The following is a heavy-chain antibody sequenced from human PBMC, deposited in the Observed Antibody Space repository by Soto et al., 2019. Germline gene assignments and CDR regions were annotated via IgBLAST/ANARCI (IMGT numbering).Heavy chain of an antibody. J-gene: IGHJ4*02. CDR2: IYDSGST. D-gene: IGHD6-6*01. V-gene: IGHV4-59*01. Sequence: SETLSLTCTVSGGSISTYYWTWIRQPPGKGLEWIGYIYDSGSTNYNPSLKSRVTISVDTSKNQFSLKLTSVTAADTAVYYCAAPPRYWGQGTLVTVSS. CDR3: AAPPRY. CDR1: GGSISTYY.